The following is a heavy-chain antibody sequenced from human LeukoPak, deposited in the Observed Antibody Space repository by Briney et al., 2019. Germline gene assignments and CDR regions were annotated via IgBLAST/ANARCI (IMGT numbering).Heavy chain of an antibody. CDR1: GGSISSDSYY. Sequence: PSQTLSLTCTVSGGSISSDSYYWSWIRQPAGKGLEWIGRIYTSGSTNFSPSLKSRVTISVDTPKNQFSLKLSSVTAADTAVYYCARVAYGGNSGFPFDYWGQGTLVTVSS. CDR3: ARVAYGGNSGFPFDY. CDR2: IYTSGST. V-gene: IGHV4-61*02. D-gene: IGHD4-23*01. J-gene: IGHJ4*02.